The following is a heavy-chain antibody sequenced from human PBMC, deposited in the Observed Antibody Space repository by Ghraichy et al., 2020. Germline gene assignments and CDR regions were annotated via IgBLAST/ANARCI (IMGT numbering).Heavy chain of an antibody. Sequence: GESLNISCAASGFTFSSYGMHWVRQAPGKGLEWVAVISYDGSNKYYADSVKGRFTISRDNYKNTLYLQMNSLRAEDTAVYYCAKDRYTWLETWGQGTLVTVSS. J-gene: IGHJ5*02. CDR2: ISYDGSNK. CDR3: AKDRYTWLET. CDR1: GFTFSSYG. V-gene: IGHV3-30*18. D-gene: IGHD3-16*02.